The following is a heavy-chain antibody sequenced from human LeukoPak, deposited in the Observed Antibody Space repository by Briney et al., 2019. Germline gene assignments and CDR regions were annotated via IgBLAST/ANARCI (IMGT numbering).Heavy chain of an antibody. CDR3: AREYSGYYWYFFDY. J-gene: IGHJ4*02. V-gene: IGHV3-7*01. D-gene: IGHD1-26*01. CDR1: GFTFSSYS. CDR2: IKQDGSDK. Sequence: GGSLRLSCAASGFTFSSYSMSWVRQAPGKGLEWVAKIKQDGSDKYYVDSVKGRFTISRDNAENSLFLQMNSLRAEDTAVYFCAREYSGYYWYFFDYWGQGALVTVSS.